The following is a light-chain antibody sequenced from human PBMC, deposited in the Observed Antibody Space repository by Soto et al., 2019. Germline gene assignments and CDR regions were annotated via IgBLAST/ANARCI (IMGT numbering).Light chain of an antibody. CDR1: SSDVGSYNL. CDR3: CSHAGTSSYV. Sequence: QSALTQPASVSGSPGQSITISCTGTSSDVGSYNLVSWYQQHPGKAPKLMIYEGSKRPSGVSNRFSGSKSGNTASLTISGLQAEDEADYYCCSHAGTSSYVSGTGTKLTVL. CDR2: EGS. J-gene: IGLJ1*01. V-gene: IGLV2-23*01.